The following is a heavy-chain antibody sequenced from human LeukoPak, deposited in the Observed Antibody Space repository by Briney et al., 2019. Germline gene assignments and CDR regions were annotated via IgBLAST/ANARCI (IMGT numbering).Heavy chain of an antibody. CDR1: GYTFTSYD. CDR2: MNPNSGNT. D-gene: IGHD5-12*01. Sequence: ASVKVSCKASGYTFTSYDINWVRQATGQGLEWMGWMNPNSGNTGYAPKFQGRVTITRNTSISTAYMELSSLRSEDTAVYYCARGRSGYDYFDYWGQGTLVTVSS. CDR3: ARGRSGYDYFDY. J-gene: IGHJ4*02. V-gene: IGHV1-8*03.